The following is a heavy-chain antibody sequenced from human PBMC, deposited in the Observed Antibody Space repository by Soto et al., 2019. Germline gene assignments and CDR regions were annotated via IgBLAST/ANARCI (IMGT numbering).Heavy chain of an antibody. CDR3: ARDSSSWYESKYYYYGMDV. V-gene: IGHV4-30-4*01. D-gene: IGHD6-13*01. J-gene: IGHJ6*02. CDR1: GGSISSGDYY. CDR2: IYYSGST. Sequence: QVQLQESGPGLVKPSQTLSLTCTVSGGSISSGDYYWSWIRQPPGKGLEWIGYIYYSGSTYYNPSLKSRVTISVDTSKNQFSLKLSSVTAADTAVYYCARDSSSWYESKYYYYGMDVWGQGTTVTVSS.